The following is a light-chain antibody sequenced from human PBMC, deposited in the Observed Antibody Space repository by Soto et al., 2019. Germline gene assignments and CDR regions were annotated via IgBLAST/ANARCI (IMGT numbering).Light chain of an antibody. V-gene: IGKV3-20*01. CDR1: QSVSSSY. CDR3: QQYRLWGT. J-gene: IGKJ5*01. Sequence: EIVLTQSAENVSLSPGERATLSCRASQSVSSSYLAWYQQTPGQAPRLLIYGASSSATGIPDRFSGSGSGTDFTLTSSRLEPEEFAVYYRQQYRLWGTFAQGTRLEIK. CDR2: GAS.